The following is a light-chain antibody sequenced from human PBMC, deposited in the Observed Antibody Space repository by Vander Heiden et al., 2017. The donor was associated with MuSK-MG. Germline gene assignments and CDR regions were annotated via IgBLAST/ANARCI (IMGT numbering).Light chain of an antibody. CDR3: QRYRSWPPAFT. J-gene: IGKJ4*01. CDR2: VSS. Sequence: EVVMTQSPATLSVSPGERATLSCRASQSVSSNLAWYQQKPGQAPRLLIYVSSTRATGIPARFSCSGSGTEFTLTIGILQSEDIAFDYCQRYRSWPPAFTFGGGTNVEI. V-gene: IGKV3-15*01. CDR1: QSVSSN.